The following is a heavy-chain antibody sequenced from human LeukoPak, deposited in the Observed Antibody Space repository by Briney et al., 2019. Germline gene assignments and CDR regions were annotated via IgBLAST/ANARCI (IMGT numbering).Heavy chain of an antibody. CDR3: ARGVFGTV. CDR2: IYYSGST. D-gene: IGHD3-10*02. Sequence: PSETLSLTCTVSGGSISSYYWSWIRQPPGKGLEWIGYIYYSGSTNYNPSLKSRVTISVDTSKNQFSLKLSSVTAADTAVYYCARGVFGTVWGQGTLVTVSS. V-gene: IGHV4-59*12. J-gene: IGHJ4*02. CDR1: GGSISSYY.